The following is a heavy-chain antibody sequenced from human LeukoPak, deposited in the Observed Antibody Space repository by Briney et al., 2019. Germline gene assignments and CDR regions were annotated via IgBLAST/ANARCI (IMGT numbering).Heavy chain of an antibody. CDR3: ARGGLVPFDY. Sequence: PSETLSLTCAVYGGSFSGYYWSWIRQPPGKGLEWIGEINHSGSTNYNPSLKSRVTISVDTSKNQFSLKLSSVTAADTAVYYCARGGLVPFDYWGQGTLVTVSS. J-gene: IGHJ4*02. V-gene: IGHV4-34*01. CDR2: INHSGST. CDR1: GGSFSGYY.